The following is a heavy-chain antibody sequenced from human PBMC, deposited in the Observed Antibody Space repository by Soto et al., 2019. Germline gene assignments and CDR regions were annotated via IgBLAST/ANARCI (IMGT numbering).Heavy chain of an antibody. D-gene: IGHD2-2*01. CDR1: SGSISSSNW. V-gene: IGHV4-4*02. CDR2: IYHSGST. Sequence: SETLSLTCAVSSGSISSSNWWSWVRQPPGKGLEWIGEIYHSGSTNYNPSLKSRVTISVDKSKNQFSLKLSSVTAADTAVYYCARARRGGSTSRSFDYWGQGTLVTVSS. J-gene: IGHJ4*02. CDR3: ARARRGGSTSRSFDY.